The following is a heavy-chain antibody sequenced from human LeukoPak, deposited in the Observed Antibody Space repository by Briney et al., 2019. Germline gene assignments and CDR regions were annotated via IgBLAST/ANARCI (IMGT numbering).Heavy chain of an antibody. V-gene: IGHV1-24*01. D-gene: IGHD3-10*01. CDR2: FDRVNDET. CDR1: VFILTELF. Sequence: GASVKVSRKVSVFILTELFIHWLRLAPGKGLEWIASFDRVNDETLYAQHLQGRVTMTEERSADTAFLQLRSLTFEDTAVFYCVADPYNNHGNFDFWGQGTLVTVSS. J-gene: IGHJ4*02. CDR3: VADPYNNHGNFDF.